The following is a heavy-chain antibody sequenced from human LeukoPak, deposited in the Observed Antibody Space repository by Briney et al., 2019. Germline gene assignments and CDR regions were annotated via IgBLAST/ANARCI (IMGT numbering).Heavy chain of an antibody. Sequence: GGSLRLSCAASGFTVSSNYMGWVRQVPGKGPEWVLVMYTGGNTYYTDSVKGRFTISRDSPKNTLDLQMNSLRVEDTAVYYCARGRSNTSFFDYWGQGTLVTVSS. V-gene: IGHV3-66*01. CDR3: ARGRSNTSFFDY. D-gene: IGHD2-2*01. CDR1: GFTVSSNY. CDR2: MYTGGNT. J-gene: IGHJ4*02.